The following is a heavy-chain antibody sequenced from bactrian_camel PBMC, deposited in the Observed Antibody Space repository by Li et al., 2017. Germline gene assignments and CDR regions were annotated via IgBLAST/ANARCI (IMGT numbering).Heavy chain of an antibody. CDR2: IDTDGTT. J-gene: IGHJ4*01. Sequence: QVQLVESGGDLVQPGGSLTLSCTASGFTSSGYWMYWVRQTPGKEREGVATIDTDGTTSYTDSVKGRFTISKDNVKNTLYLQMNSLKPEDTAMYYCAADPCFGYHPIGGFAYWGQGTQVTVSS. V-gene: IGHV3S26*01. CDR1: GFTSSGYW. CDR3: AADPCFGYHPIGGFAY. D-gene: IGHD3*01.